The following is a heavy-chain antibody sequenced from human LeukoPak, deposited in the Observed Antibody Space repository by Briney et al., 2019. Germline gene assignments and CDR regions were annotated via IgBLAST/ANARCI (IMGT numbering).Heavy chain of an antibody. CDR3: ARGVAAGLVDY. CDR1: GGSISSYY. Sequence: SETLSLTCTVSGGSISSYYWSWIRQPAGKGLEWIGYIYHSGSTYYNPSLKSRVTISVDRSKNQFSLKLSSVTAADTAVYYCARGVAAGLVDYWGQGTLVTVSS. J-gene: IGHJ4*02. D-gene: IGHD6-13*01. CDR2: IYHSGST. V-gene: IGHV4-59*12.